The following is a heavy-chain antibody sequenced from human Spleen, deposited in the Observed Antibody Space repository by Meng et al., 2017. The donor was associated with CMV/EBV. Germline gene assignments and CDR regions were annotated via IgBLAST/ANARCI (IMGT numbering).Heavy chain of an antibody. CDR1: GFNFSTYG. D-gene: IGHD3-3*01. V-gene: IGHV3-30*02. Sequence: GGSLRLSCVASGFNFSTYGMHWVRQVPGKGLEWVAFIRFEGDFKYYADSVKGRFTVSRDNSKNTLYLQMNSLRTEDTAVYYCAKDKRLEWLLPFDYWGQGTLVTVSS. CDR2: IRFEGDFK. CDR3: AKDKRLEWLLPFDY. J-gene: IGHJ4*02.